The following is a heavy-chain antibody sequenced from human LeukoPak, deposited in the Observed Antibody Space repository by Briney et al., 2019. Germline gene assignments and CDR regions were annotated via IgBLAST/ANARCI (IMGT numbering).Heavy chain of an antibody. CDR1: GYSISSGYY. J-gene: IGHJ4*02. V-gene: IGHV4-38-2*02. CDR2: IYYSGST. D-gene: IGHD3-3*01. CDR3: ARQRRFPYYFDY. Sequence: SETLSLTCTVSGYSISSGYYWGWIRQPPGKGLEWIGSIYYSGSTYYNPSLKSRVTISVDTSKNQFSLKLSSVTAADTAVYYCARQRRFPYYFDYWGQGTLVTVSS.